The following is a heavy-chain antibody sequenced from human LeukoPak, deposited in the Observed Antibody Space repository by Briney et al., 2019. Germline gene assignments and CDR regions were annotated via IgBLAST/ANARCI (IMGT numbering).Heavy chain of an antibody. J-gene: IGHJ4*02. D-gene: IGHD4-17*01. V-gene: IGHV4-59*01. CDR2: IYYSGST. CDR3: ARWDNYGDHFDY. CDR1: GGSISSYY. Sequence: PSETLSLTCTVSGGSISSYYWSWIRQPPGKGLEWIGYIYYSGSTNYNPSLKSRVTISVDTSKTQFSLKLSSVTAADTAVYYCARWDNYGDHFDYWGQGPLVTVSS.